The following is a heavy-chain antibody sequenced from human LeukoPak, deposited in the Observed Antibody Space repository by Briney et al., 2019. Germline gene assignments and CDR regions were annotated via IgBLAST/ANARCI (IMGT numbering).Heavy chain of an antibody. D-gene: IGHD3-16*01. CDR3: TRWGAGGLTLDY. CDR1: GFSFSFYG. Sequence: GGSLRLSCATSGFSFSFYGMQWVRQAPGKGLEWVAVIWNDGSQKYYGDSVMGRFTISKDNSRKTVNLQMDSLRAEDTAIYYCTRWGAGGLTLDYWGQGVLVTVSS. V-gene: IGHV3-33*01. J-gene: IGHJ4*02. CDR2: IWNDGSQK.